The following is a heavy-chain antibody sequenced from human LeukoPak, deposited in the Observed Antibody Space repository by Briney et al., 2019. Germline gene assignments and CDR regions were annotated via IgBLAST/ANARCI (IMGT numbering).Heavy chain of an antibody. V-gene: IGHV4-34*01. D-gene: IGHD1-26*01. J-gene: IGHJ4*01. CDR3: ARNRGSYASDY. Sequence: SETLSLTCAVYGGSFSGYYWSWIRQPPGKGLEWIGEINHSGSTNYNPSLKSRVTISVDTSKNQFSLKLSSVTAADTAVYYCARNRGSYASDYWGHGTLVTVSS. CDR1: GGSFSGYY. CDR2: INHSGST.